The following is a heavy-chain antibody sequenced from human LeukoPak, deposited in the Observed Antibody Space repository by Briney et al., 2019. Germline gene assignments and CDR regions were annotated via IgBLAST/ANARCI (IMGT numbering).Heavy chain of an antibody. V-gene: IGHV1-69*04. J-gene: IGHJ4*02. Sequence: ASVKVSCKASGCTFSSYAISWVRQAPGQGLEWMGRIIPILGIANYAQKFQGRVTITADKSTSTAYMELSSLRSEDTAVYYCARAPSSGFCDYWGQGTLVTVSS. CDR1: GCTFSSYA. CDR2: IIPILGIA. D-gene: IGHD3-22*01. CDR3: ARAPSSGFCDY.